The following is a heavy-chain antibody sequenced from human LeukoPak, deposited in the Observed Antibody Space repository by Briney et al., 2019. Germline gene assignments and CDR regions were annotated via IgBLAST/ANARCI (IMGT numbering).Heavy chain of an antibody. D-gene: IGHD1-26*01. Sequence: PSETLSLTCTVSPDSFGNYYWSWIRLPAGKGLEWIGRIYTSGSATYNPSLKSRVTMSVDKSKNQFSLNLSSLTAADTAVYYCARGLVGATGDQNFFDPWGQGTPVTVSS. J-gene: IGHJ5*02. V-gene: IGHV4-4*07. CDR3: ARGLVGATGDQNFFDP. CDR2: IYTSGSA. CDR1: PDSFGNYY.